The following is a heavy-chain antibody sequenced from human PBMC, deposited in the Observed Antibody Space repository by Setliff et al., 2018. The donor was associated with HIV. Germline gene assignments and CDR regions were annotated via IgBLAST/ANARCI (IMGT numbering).Heavy chain of an antibody. CDR3: ARHGTMYYYYSSAYPGIFDY. J-gene: IGHJ4*02. D-gene: IGHD3-22*01. CDR1: GYSISSDYY. Sequence: ETLSLTCSVSGYSISSDYYWGWLRQSPGKGLDWIGTIYHSGSTYYNPALKSRVTISVDPSTEQFSLRLTSVTAADTALYYCARHGTMYYYYSSAYPGIFDYWGQGTLVTVSS. V-gene: IGHV4-38-2*01. CDR2: IYHSGST.